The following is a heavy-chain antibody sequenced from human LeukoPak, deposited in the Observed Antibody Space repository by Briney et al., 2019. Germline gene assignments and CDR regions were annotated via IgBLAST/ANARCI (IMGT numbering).Heavy chain of an antibody. Sequence: PGGSLRLSCAASGFPVSSNYMSWVRQAPGKGLEWVSVIYSGGSTYYADSVKGRFTISRDNSKNTLYLQMNSLRAEDTAVYHCARWRGSSWTSGDAFDIWGQGTMVTVSS. V-gene: IGHV3-53*01. CDR3: ARWRGSSWTSGDAFDI. J-gene: IGHJ3*02. D-gene: IGHD6-13*01. CDR2: IYSGGST. CDR1: GFPVSSNY.